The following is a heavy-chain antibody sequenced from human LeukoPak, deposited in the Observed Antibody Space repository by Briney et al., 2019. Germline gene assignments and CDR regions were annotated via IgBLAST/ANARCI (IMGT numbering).Heavy chain of an antibody. CDR2: IWYDGSNK. Sequence: GGSLRLSCAASGFTFSSYGMHWVRQAPGKGLEWVAVIWYDGSNKYYADSVKGRFTISRDNSKNTLYLQMNSLRAEDTAVYYCARDEGPMINYGGNSGWFDPWGQGTLVTVSS. CDR3: ARDEGPMINYGGNSGWFDP. D-gene: IGHD4-23*01. V-gene: IGHV3-33*01. J-gene: IGHJ5*02. CDR1: GFTFSSYG.